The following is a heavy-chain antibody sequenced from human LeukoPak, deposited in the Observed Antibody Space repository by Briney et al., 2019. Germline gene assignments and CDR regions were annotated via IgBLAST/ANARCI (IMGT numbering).Heavy chain of an antibody. CDR1: GGSISSYY. Sequence: SETLSLTCTVSGGSISSYYWSWIRQPPGKGLEWIGYIYYSGSTNYNPSLKSRVTISVDTSKNQFSLKLSSVTAADTAVYYCERGTYYDFWSGYYDFDYWGQGTLVTVSS. CDR2: IYYSGST. CDR3: ERGTYYDFWSGYYDFDY. D-gene: IGHD3-3*01. J-gene: IGHJ4*02. V-gene: IGHV4-59*01.